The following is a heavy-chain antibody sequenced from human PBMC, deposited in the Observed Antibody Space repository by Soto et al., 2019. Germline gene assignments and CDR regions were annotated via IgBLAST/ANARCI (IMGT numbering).Heavy chain of an antibody. CDR3: ARPTGGYYDSSGYYSFDY. Sequence: GASVKVSCKASGGTFSSYAISWVRQAPGQGLEWMGGIIPIFGTSNYAQKFQGRVTITADESTSTAYMELSSLRSEDTAVYYCARPTGGYYDSSGYYSFDYWGQGTLVTAPQ. D-gene: IGHD3-22*01. J-gene: IGHJ4*02. V-gene: IGHV1-69*13. CDR2: IIPIFGTS. CDR1: GGTFSSYA.